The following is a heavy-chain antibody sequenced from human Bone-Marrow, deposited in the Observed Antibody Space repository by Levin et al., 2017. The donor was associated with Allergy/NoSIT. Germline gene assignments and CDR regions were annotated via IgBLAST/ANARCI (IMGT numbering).Heavy chain of an antibody. D-gene: IGHD3-16*02. J-gene: IGHJ4*02. CDR3: ARGRVGAGYDYVWGSYRDAYFDY. Sequence: SETLSLTCAVYGGSFSGYYWSWIRQPPGKGLEWIGEINHSGSTNYNPSLKSRVTISVDTSKNQFSLKLSSLTAADTAVYYCARGRVGAGYDYVWGSYRDAYFDYWGQGTLVTVSS. CDR1: GGSFSGYY. V-gene: IGHV4-34*01. CDR2: INHSGST.